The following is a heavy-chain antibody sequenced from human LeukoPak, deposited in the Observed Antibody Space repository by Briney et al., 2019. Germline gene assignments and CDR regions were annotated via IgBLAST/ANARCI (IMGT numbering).Heavy chain of an antibody. V-gene: IGHV3-74*01. D-gene: IGHD3-3*01. Sequence: GGSLRLSCAASGFTFNSHWMHWVRQAPGKGLVWVSRINSDGSTTNYADSVKGRFTISRDNAKNTLYLQMNSLGAEDTAVYYCARDDYYLDYWGQGTLVTVFS. CDR2: INSDGSTT. J-gene: IGHJ4*02. CDR3: ARDDYYLDY. CDR1: GFTFNSHW.